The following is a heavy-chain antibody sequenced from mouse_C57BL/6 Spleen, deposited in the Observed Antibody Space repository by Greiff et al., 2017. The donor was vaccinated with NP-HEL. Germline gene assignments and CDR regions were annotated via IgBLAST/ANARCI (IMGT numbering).Heavy chain of an antibody. Sequence: VQLQQPGAELVKPGASVKLSCKASGYTFTSYWMHWVKQRPGQGLEWIGNINPSNGGTNYNEKFKSKATLTVDKSSSTAYMQLSSLTSEDSAVYYCAREGKIQLRFYFDYWGQGTTLTVSS. J-gene: IGHJ2*01. CDR3: AREGKIQLRFYFDY. CDR1: GYTFTSYW. CDR2: INPSNGGT. D-gene: IGHD3-2*02. V-gene: IGHV1-53*01.